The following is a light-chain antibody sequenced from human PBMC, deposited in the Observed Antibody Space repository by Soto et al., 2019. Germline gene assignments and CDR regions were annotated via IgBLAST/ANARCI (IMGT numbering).Light chain of an antibody. J-gene: IGKJ2*01. CDR2: DAS. Sequence: DIQMTQSPSTLSASVGDRVTITCRASQSISTWLAWYQQKPGKAPKLLIYDASILESGVPSRFSAGGSGTEFTLTISSLQPDDFAPYYGKQNNSYYTFARGPKR. V-gene: IGKV1-5*01. CDR1: QSISTW. CDR3: KQNNSYYT.